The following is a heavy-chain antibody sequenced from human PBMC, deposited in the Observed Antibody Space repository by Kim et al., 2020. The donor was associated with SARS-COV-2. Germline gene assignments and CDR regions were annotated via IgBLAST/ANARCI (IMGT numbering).Heavy chain of an antibody. CDR1: GYTFVGYG. Sequence: ASVKVSCKTSGYTFVGYGITWVRQAPGQGLEWVGWISGYKGDTNYAQKFQDRVTVTIDTSTNTAYLELRNLSSDDTAVYYCARDSSSSDYCRSDSWG. V-gene: IGHV1-18*01. CDR3: ARDSSSSDYCRSDS. J-gene: IGHJ5*01. CDR2: ISGYKGDT. D-gene: IGHD4-17*01.